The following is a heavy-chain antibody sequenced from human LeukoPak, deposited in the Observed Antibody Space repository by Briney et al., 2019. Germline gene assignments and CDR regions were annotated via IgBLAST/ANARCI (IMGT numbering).Heavy chain of an antibody. CDR1: GGSISSSSYY. V-gene: IGHV4-39*01. CDR2: IYYSGST. CDR3: ARQGSYGHLDY. Sequence: SETLSLTCTVSGGSISSSSYYWGWIRQPPGKGLEWIGSIYYSGSTYYNPSLKSRVTISVDTSKNQFSLKLSSVTAADTAVYYCARQGSYGHLDYWGRGTLVTVSS. D-gene: IGHD4-17*01. J-gene: IGHJ4*02.